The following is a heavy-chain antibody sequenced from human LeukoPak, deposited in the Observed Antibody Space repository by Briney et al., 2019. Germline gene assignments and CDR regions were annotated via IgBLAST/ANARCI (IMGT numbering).Heavy chain of an antibody. CDR2: IYPGDSDS. CDR3: ARQGYTYGYDY. V-gene: IGHV5-51*01. D-gene: IGHD5-18*01. J-gene: IGHJ4*02. Sequence: KHGESLKISCKGSGYSFTNYWIGWVRQMPGKGLEWMGIIYPGDSDSRYSPSFQGQVSISADKSISTVYLQWSSLKASDTAMYYCARQGYTYGYDYWGQGTLVTVSS. CDR1: GYSFTNYW.